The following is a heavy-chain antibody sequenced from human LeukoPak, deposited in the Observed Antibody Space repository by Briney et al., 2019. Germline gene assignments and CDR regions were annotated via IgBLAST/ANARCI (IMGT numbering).Heavy chain of an antibody. CDR2: IIPILGIA. CDR3: ARGGSTSWDAYGY. V-gene: IGHV1-69*04. D-gene: IGHD2-2*01. J-gene: IGHJ4*02. CDR1: GGTFSSYA. Sequence: SVKVSCKASGGTFSSYAISWVRQAPGQGLEWMGRIIPILGIANYAQKFQGRVTITADKSTSTAYMELSSLRSEDTAVYYCARGGSTSWDAYGYWGQGTLVTVSS.